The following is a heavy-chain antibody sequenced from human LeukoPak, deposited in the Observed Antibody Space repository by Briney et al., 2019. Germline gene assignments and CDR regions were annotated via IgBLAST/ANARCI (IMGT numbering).Heavy chain of an antibody. J-gene: IGHJ4*02. D-gene: IGHD2-8*01. V-gene: IGHV3-23*01. Sequence: GGSLRLSCAASGFTFSSYALSWVRQAPGRGLEWVSSISDSGGSASDADSVKGRFTISRDNSKNTLYLQMDSLRVEDTAVYYCAKEGHVLMMDALDHWGQGTLVTVSS. CDR2: ISDSGGSA. CDR3: AKEGHVLMMDALDH. CDR1: GFTFSSYA.